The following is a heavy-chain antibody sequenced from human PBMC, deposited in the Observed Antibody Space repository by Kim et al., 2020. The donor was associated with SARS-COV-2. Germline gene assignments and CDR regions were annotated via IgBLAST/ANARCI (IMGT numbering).Heavy chain of an antibody. Sequence: EYAVSVKSPITINPGTSKNKFSLQLNSVTPEDTAVYYCARDLSGWKAFDYWGQGTLVTVSS. V-gene: IGHV6-1*01. D-gene: IGHD6-19*01. CDR3: ARDLSGWKAFDY. J-gene: IGHJ4*02.